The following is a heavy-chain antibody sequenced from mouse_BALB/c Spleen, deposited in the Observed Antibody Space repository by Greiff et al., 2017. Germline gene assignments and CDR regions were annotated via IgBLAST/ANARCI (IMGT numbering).Heavy chain of an antibody. J-gene: IGHJ4*01. D-gene: IGHD2-10*02. CDR3: ARHGGYCNPDYYAMDY. CDR1: GFSLTSYG. Sequence: QVQLQQSGPDLVAPSQSLSITCTVSGFSLTSYGVHWVRQPPGKGLEWLVVIWSDGSTTYNSALKSRLSISKDNAKSQVFLTMNSLQTDDTAMYYCARHGGYCNPDYYAMDYWGQGTSVTVSS. CDR2: IWSDGST. V-gene: IGHV2-6-2*01.